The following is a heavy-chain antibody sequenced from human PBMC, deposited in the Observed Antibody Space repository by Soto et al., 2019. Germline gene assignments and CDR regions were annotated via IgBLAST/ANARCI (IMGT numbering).Heavy chain of an antibody. CDR2: IYYSGST. J-gene: IGHJ6*03. CDR1: GGSISSGGYY. CDR3: AREIKDDYYYYYYMDV. Sequence: QVQLQESGPGLVKPSQTLSLTCTVSGGSISSGGYYWSWIRQHPGKGLEWIGYIYYSGSTYYNPSLKSRVTISVDTSKNQFSLKLSSVTAADTAVYYCAREIKDDYYYYYYMDVWGKGTTVTVSS. V-gene: IGHV4-31*03. D-gene: IGHD3-16*01.